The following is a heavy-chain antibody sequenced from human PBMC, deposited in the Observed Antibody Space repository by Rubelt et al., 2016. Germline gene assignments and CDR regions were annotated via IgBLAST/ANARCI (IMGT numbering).Heavy chain of an antibody. CDR2: IYSIGST. V-gene: IGHV3-66*01. J-gene: IGHJ3*02. CDR1: GFTVSSNY. Sequence: GGGLVQPGGSLRLSCAASGFTVSSNYLSWVRQAPGKGLEWVSIIYSIGSTYYADSVKGRFTISRDNSKNTLYLQMNSLRVEDTAVYYCAREETFDIWGQGTKVAVSS. CDR3: AREETFDI.